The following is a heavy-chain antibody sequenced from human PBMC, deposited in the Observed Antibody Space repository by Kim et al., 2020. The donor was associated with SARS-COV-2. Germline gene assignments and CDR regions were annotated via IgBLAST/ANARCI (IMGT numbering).Heavy chain of an antibody. Sequence: GGSLRLSCTASGFTFGDYAMSWVRQAPGKGLEWVGFIRSKAYGGTTEYAASVKGRFTISRDDSKSIAYLQMNSLKTEDTAVYYCTRRRFERGRWLQKGAFDIWGQGTMVTVSS. CDR2: IRSKAYGGTT. CDR1: GFTFGDYA. D-gene: IGHD3-16*01. J-gene: IGHJ3*02. CDR3: TRRRFERGRWLQKGAFDI. V-gene: IGHV3-49*04.